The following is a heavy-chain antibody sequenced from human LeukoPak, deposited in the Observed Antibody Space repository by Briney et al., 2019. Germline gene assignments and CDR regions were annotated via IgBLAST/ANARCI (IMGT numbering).Heavy chain of an antibody. D-gene: IGHD3-10*01. CDR3: AKDGSLNITMVRGVIGGPFGY. Sequence: GGSLRLSCAASGFTFSSYWMHWVRQAPGKGLVWVSRINSDGSSASYADSVKGRFTISRDNSKNTLYLQMNSLRAEDTAVYYCAKDGSLNITMVRGVIGGPFGYWGQGTLVTVSS. V-gene: IGHV3-74*01. CDR1: GFTFSSYW. J-gene: IGHJ4*02. CDR2: INSDGSSA.